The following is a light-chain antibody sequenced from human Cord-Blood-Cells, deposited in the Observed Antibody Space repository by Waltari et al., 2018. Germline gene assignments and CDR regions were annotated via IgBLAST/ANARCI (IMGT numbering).Light chain of an antibody. CDR3: QQYDNLPYT. CDR2: DAS. V-gene: IGKV1-33*01. CDR1: QDISNY. Sequence: DIQMTQSTSSLSASVGDRVTITCQASQDISNYLNWYQQKPGKAPKLLIYDASNLETGVPSRFSGSGSGTDFTFTISSLQPEDIATYYCQQYDNLPYTFGQRTKLEIK. J-gene: IGKJ2*01.